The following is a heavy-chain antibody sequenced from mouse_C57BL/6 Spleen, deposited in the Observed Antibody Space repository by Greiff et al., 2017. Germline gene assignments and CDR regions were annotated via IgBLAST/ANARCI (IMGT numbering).Heavy chain of an antibody. CDR3: TKTGY. CDR1: GFNFSNYW. J-gene: IGHJ2*01. V-gene: IGHV6-3*01. Sequence: EVKLVESGGGLVQPGGSMKLSCVASGFNFSNYWMNWVRQSPEKGLEWVAQLSLKSDNYATHYAESLKGRFTISRYESKSSVYLQMNNLRANDTGIYSCTKTGYWGQGTTLTVSS. CDR2: LSLKSDNYAT.